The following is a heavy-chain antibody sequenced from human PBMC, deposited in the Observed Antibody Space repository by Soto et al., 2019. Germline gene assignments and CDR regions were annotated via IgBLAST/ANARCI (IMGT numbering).Heavy chain of an antibody. CDR3: ERTGTTMRFDY. CDR2: TNAGNGNT. D-gene: IGHD1-1*01. CDR1: GYTFTSYA. V-gene: IGHV1-3*01. J-gene: IGHJ4*02. Sequence: ASVKVSCKASGYTFTSYAMHWVRQAPGQRLEWMGWTNAGNGNTKYSQKFQGRVTITRDTSASTAYMELSSLRSEDTAVYYCERTGTTMRFDYWGQGTLVTVSS.